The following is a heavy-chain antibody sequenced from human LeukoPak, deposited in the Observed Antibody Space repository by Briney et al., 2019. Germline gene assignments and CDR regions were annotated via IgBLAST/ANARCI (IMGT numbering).Heavy chain of an antibody. Sequence: GGSLRLSCAASGFTFSIYAMSWVRQAPGKGLEWVSTISGSADNRYYADSVKVRFTISRDNSKNTLYLQMNSLRAEDTAVYYCAKEATVTPGNVNWFDPWGQGTLVTVSS. CDR2: ISGSADNR. CDR1: GFTFSIYA. CDR3: AKEATVTPGNVNWFDP. J-gene: IGHJ5*02. V-gene: IGHV3-23*01. D-gene: IGHD4-17*01.